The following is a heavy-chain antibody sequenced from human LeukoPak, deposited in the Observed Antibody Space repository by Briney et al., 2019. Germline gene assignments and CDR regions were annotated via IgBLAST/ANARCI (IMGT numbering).Heavy chain of an antibody. J-gene: IGHJ4*02. D-gene: IGHD6-19*01. CDR3: ARDLSSSWSMLGY. CDR1: GFIFSNYG. V-gene: IGHV3-33*01. CDR2: IWYDGTKE. Sequence: GGSLRLSCVGSGFIFSNYGMHWVRQAPGKGLEWVALIWYDGTKENYADSVRGRFTISRDDSTNTLYLQMNSLRADDTAMYYCARDLSSSWSMLGYWGQGTLVTISS.